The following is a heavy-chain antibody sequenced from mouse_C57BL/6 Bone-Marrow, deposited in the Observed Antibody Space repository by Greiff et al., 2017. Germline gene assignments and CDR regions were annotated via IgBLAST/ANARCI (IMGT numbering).Heavy chain of an antibody. CDR2: ILPGSGST. J-gene: IGHJ2*01. V-gene: IGHV1-9*01. CDR3: ARTPLIYYYGSSPLDY. CDR1: GYTFTGYW. Sequence: QVQLQQSGAELMKPGASVKLSCKATGYTFTGYWIEWVKQRPGLGLEWIGEILPGSGSTNYNEKFKGKATFTADTSSNTAYMQLSSLTTEDSAIYYCARTPLIYYYGSSPLDYWGQGTTLTVSS. D-gene: IGHD1-1*01.